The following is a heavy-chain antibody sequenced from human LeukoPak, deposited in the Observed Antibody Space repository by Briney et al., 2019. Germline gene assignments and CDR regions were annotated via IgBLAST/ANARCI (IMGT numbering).Heavy chain of an antibody. Sequence: ASVKVSCKASGYTFTSYYMHWVRQAPGQGLEWMGIINPSGGSTSYAQKFQGRVTITADKSTSTAYMELSSLRSEDTAVYYCATYSSRWFVFDYWGQGTLVTVSS. J-gene: IGHJ4*02. CDR2: INPSGGST. CDR3: ATYSSRWFVFDY. D-gene: IGHD6-13*01. CDR1: GYTFTSYY. V-gene: IGHV1-46*01.